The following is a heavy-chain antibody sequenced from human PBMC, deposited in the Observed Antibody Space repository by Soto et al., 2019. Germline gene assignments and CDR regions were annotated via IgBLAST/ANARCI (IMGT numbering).Heavy chain of an antibody. V-gene: IGHV1-69*13. J-gene: IGHJ6*02. CDR2: IIPIFGTA. D-gene: IGHD6-19*01. CDR1: GDTFSSYA. CDR3: ARQGSIAVAGTETYYYYGMYX. Sequence: SVKVSCKASGDTFSSYAISWVRQAPGQGLEWMGGIIPIFGTANYAQKFQGRVTITADESTSTAYMELSSLRSEDTAVYYCARQGSIAVAGTETYYYYGMYXWGQGTTVTVS.